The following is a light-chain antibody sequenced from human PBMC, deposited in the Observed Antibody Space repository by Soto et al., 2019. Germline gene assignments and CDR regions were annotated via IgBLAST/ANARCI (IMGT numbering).Light chain of an antibody. Sequence: DIQMTQSPATLSASVGDSVTITCRASQSISHWLAWYQRKPGKAPKFLIYDASSLESGVPSRFSGSGSGTEFTLTISSLQPDDFATYYCQQTYSAPPLFGQGTKVDIK. V-gene: IGKV1-5*01. CDR1: QSISHW. CDR2: DAS. J-gene: IGKJ1*01. CDR3: QQTYSAPPL.